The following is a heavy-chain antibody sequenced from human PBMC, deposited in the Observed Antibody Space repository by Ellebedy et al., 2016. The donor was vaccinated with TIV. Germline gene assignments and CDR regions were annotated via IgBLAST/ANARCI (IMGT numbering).Heavy chain of an antibody. CDR3: ARVSNPGTALPGGDKAHPPGY. CDR1: GFSFRDYG. J-gene: IGHJ4*02. Sequence: GESLKISCAASGFSFRDYGMHWVRQPPGKGLEWMTVIWYDGSQKYYADSVKGRFTVSRDNSKNTLYLQMSSLRVEDTAIYYCARVSNPGTALPGGDKAHPPGYWGQGTLVIVSS. D-gene: IGHD2-21*02. CDR2: IWYDGSQK. V-gene: IGHV3-33*08.